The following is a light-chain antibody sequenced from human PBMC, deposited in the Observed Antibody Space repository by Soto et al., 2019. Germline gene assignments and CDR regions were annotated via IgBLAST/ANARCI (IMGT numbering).Light chain of an antibody. CDR2: WAS. CDR1: QTILSTSNNRNY. CDR3: QQYVSLPLT. Sequence: DIVMTQSPDSLAVSLGERATITYKSSQTILSTSNNRNYLAWYRQKPGQSPRLLIYWASTRESGVPDRISGSGSETDFTLTISSXQAEDVAVYYCQQYVSLPLTFGGGTKVDTK. J-gene: IGKJ4*01. V-gene: IGKV4-1*01.